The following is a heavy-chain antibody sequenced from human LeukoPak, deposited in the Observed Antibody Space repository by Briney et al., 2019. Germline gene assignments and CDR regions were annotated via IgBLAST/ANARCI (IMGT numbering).Heavy chain of an antibody. CDR3: ARSPPIKKYYYGSGSYYYYGMDV. J-gene: IGHJ6*02. Sequence: SVKVSCKASGGTFSSYAISWVRQAPGQGLEWMGGIIPIFGTANYAQKFQGRVTITADESTSTAYMELSSLRSEDTAVYYCARSPPIKKYYYGSGSYYYYGMDVWGQGTTVTVSS. CDR1: GGTFSSYA. CDR2: IIPIFGTA. V-gene: IGHV1-69*13. D-gene: IGHD3-10*01.